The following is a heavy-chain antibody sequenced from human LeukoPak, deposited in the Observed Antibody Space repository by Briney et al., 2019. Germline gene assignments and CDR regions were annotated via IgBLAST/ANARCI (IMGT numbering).Heavy chain of an antibody. CDR1: GGTFSSYA. J-gene: IGHJ4*02. V-gene: IGHV1-69*06. CDR2: IIPIFGTA. Sequence: SVKVSCKASGGTFSSYAISWVRQAPGHGLEWMGGIIPIFGTANYAQKFQGRVTITADKSTSTAYMELSSLRSEDTAVYYCAREDMVRGVMSDYWGQGTLVTVSS. D-gene: IGHD3-10*01. CDR3: AREDMVRGVMSDY.